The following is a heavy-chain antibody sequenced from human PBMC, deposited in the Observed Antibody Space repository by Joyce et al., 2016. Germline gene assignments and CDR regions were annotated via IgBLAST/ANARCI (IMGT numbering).Heavy chain of an antibody. J-gene: IGHJ5*02. D-gene: IGHD4-17*01. CDR3: ASSTVTGVS. CDR2: SFPSFGAT. CDR1: GDTFSSYA. V-gene: IGHV1-69*01. Sequence: QVQLVQSGAEVKKPGSSVKVSCKASGDTFSSYAINWVRQAPGQGLEWMGGSFPSFGATNYAQKFQGRVTITADESTSTAYMELSVLISDDTAVYFCASSTVTGVSWGQGTLVTVSS.